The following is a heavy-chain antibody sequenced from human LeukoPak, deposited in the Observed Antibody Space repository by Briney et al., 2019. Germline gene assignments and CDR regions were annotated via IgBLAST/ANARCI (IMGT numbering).Heavy chain of an antibody. CDR1: GYTFTGYY. J-gene: IGHJ4*02. Sequence: ASVKVSCKASGYTFTGYYMHWVRQAPGQGLEWMGRINPNSGGTNYAQKFQGRVTMTRDTSISTAYMELSRLRSDDTAVYFCARTYRSSTSCYKDGSDYWGQGTLVTVSS. CDR3: ARTYRSSTSCYKDGSDY. D-gene: IGHD2-2*02. V-gene: IGHV1-2*06. CDR2: INPNSGGT.